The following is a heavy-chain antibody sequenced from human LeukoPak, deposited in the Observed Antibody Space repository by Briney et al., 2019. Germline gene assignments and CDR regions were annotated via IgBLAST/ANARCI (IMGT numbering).Heavy chain of an antibody. Sequence: SETLSLTCTVSGGSISSYYWSWIRQPPGKGLEWIGYIYYSDSGSTNYNPSLKSRVTISVDTSKNQFSLKLNSVTAADTAMYYCARDLVLEGDAFDIWGQGTMVTVSS. J-gene: IGHJ3*02. D-gene: IGHD3-3*01. CDR1: GGSISSYY. CDR3: ARDLVLEGDAFDI. CDR2: IYYSDSGST. V-gene: IGHV4-59*01.